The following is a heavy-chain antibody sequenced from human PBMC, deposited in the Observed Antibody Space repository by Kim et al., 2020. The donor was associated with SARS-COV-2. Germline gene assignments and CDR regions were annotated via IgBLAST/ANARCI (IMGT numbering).Heavy chain of an antibody. CDR2: ICYSSGST. Sequence: SETLSLTCTVSGGSVSSGGHCWSWIRQHPGKGLEWIGYICYSSGSTYYTPSLESRITISLDTSKNHFSLTLNSVTAADTAIYYCATCGRAYGNSFDFWGRGTLVTVSS. D-gene: IGHD3-10*01. CDR1: GGSVSSGGHC. V-gene: IGHV4-31*03. CDR3: ATCGRAYGNSFDF. J-gene: IGHJ4*02.